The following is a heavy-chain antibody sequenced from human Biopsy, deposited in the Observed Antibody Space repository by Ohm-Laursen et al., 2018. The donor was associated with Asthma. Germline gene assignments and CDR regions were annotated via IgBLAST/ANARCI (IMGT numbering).Heavy chain of an antibody. CDR3: AREGIAVAHFDY. Sequence: LRLSCTAFGFTFSSYAMHWVRQAPGKGLEWVAVISYDGSNKYYADSVKGRFTISRDNSKNTLYLQMNSLRAEDTAVYYCAREGIAVAHFDYWGQGTLVTVSS. V-gene: IGHV3-30-3*01. D-gene: IGHD6-19*01. CDR1: GFTFSSYA. CDR2: ISYDGSNK. J-gene: IGHJ4*02.